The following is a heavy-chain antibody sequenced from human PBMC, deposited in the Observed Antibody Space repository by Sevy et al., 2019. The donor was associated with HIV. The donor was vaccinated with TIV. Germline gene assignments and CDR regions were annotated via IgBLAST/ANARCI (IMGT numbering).Heavy chain of an antibody. CDR3: AKYSGSFGGGFGY. D-gene: IGHD1-26*01. CDR1: GFTFSSYA. V-gene: IGHV3-23*01. J-gene: IGHJ4*02. Sequence: GGSLRLSCAASGFTFSSYAMSWVRQAPGKGLEWVSAISGSGGSTYYADSVKGRFTISRDNAKKTLYLQMNSLRAEDTAVYYCAKYSGSFGGGFGYWGQGTLVTVSS. CDR2: ISGSGGST.